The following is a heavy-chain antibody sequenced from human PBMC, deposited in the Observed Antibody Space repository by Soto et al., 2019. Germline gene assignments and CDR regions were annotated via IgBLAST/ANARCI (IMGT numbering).Heavy chain of an antibody. V-gene: IGHV3-23*01. J-gene: IGHJ5*02. CDR2: IRGTGLNT. CDR3: AKRASPANIDNWFER. CDR1: GFVFKNFA. Sequence: PGWSLRLSCVGSGFVFKNFAINLVRQPPGKGLEWVSVIRGTGLNTYYAASVKGRFNISRDNSKNTVYLQMDSLKVEDTAVYYCAKRASPANIDNWFERWGAGTQVTVSS.